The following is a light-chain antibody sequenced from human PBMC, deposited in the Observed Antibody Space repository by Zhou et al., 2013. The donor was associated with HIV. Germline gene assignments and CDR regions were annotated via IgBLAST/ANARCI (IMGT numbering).Light chain of an antibody. Sequence: DIQMTQSPSSLSASVGDRVTITCRASQTISSYLNWYQHKPGKAPKLLIYGSSSLQSGVPSRFSGSGSGTDFTLTISSLQPEDFATYYCQQSYGSLLTFGQGTRLDI. CDR3: QQSYGSLLT. V-gene: IGKV1-39*01. CDR2: GSS. CDR1: QTISSY. J-gene: IGKJ5*01.